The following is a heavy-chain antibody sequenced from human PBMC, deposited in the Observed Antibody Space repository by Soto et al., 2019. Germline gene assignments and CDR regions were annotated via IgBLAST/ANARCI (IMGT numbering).Heavy chain of an antibody. Sequence: QVQLVESGGGVVQPGRSLRLSCAASGFTFSNYGLHWVRQAPGKGLEWVAFISNGGSDKYYANSVKGRFTISRDNSKNTLYLQLNGLRDEDTAVYFCANSVDCWGQGTLVTVSS. CDR1: GFTFSNYG. CDR2: ISNGGSDK. CDR3: ANSVDC. J-gene: IGHJ4*02. V-gene: IGHV3-30*18.